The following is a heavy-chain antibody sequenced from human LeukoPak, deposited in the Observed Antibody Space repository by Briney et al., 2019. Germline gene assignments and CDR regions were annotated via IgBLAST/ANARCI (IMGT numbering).Heavy chain of an antibody. CDR2: IIPIFGTA. CDR3: ARDMYYYDSSGYAY. V-gene: IGHV1-69*13. Sequence: RASVKVSCKASGGTFSSYAISWVRQAPGQGLEWMGGIIPIFGTANYAQKFQGRVTITADESTSTAYMELSSLRSEDTAVYYCARDMYYYDSSGYAYWGQGTLVTVSS. D-gene: IGHD3-22*01. J-gene: IGHJ4*02. CDR1: GGTFSSYA.